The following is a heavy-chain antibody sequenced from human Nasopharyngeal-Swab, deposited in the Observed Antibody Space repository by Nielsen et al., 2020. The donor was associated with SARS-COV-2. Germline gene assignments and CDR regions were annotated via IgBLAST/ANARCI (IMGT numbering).Heavy chain of an antibody. J-gene: IGHJ3*02. V-gene: IGHV3-66*01. CDR2: IYSGGDT. CDR1: GLTVSSNY. D-gene: IGHD1-1*01. Sequence: GRSLRLSCAASGLTVSSNYMSWVRQAPGKGLEWVSVIYSGGDTSYADSVKGRFTISRDNAKDSLYMQMNSLRAEDTAVYYCAKGQRTSGTRSFDIWGQGTMVTVSS. CDR3: AKGQRTSGTRSFDI.